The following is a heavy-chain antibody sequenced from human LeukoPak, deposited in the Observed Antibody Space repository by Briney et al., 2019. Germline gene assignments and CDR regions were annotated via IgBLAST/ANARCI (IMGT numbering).Heavy chain of an antibody. Sequence: PSETLSLTCTVSGDSISSSYWSWIRQPPGKGLEWIGYISYSGSTSYNPSLKSRVTMSLDTSKNQFSLKLSSVTAADTAVYYCARRDSNSGVDPWGQGTLVTVSS. CDR3: ARRDSNSGVDP. D-gene: IGHD2-21*02. CDR2: ISYSGST. J-gene: IGHJ5*02. CDR1: GDSISSSY. V-gene: IGHV4-59*08.